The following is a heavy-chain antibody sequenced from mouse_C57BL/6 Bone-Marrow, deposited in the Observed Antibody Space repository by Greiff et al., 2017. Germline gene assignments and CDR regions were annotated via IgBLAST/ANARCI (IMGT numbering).Heavy chain of an antibody. V-gene: IGHV1-63*01. D-gene: IGHD1-1*01. CDR3: ATGSSPAWVAY. CDR2: IYPGGGYT. Sequence: QVQLQQSGAELVRPGTSVKMSCKASGYTFTNYWIGWAKPRPGHGLEWIGDIYPGGGYTNYNEKFKGQATLTADKSSSTAYMQFSSLTSEDSAIYYCATGSSPAWVAYWAKGRWSLSLQ. J-gene: IGHJ3*01. CDR1: GYTFTNYW.